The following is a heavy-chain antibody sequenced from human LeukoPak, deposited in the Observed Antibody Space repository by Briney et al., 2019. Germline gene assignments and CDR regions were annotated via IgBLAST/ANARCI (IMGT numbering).Heavy chain of an antibody. J-gene: IGHJ4*02. CDR1: GYTFTGYY. CDR3: ARSTHLVGATDY. CDR2: INPNSGGT. D-gene: IGHD1-26*01. V-gene: IGHV1-2*02. Sequence: ASVKVSCKASGYTFTGYYMHWVRQAPGQGLEWMGWINPNSGGTNYAQKFQGRVTMTRDTSISTAYMELSRLRSDDTAVYYCARSTHLVGATDYWGQGTLVTVSS.